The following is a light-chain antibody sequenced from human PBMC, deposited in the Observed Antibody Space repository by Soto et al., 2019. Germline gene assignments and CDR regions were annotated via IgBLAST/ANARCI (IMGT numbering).Light chain of an antibody. CDR2: EVT. Sequence: QSALTQPASVSGSPGQSITISCTGTSSGVGNYNLVSWYQQHPGKAPKLIIYEVTKRPSGISNRFSGSKSGNTAPLTTCGLQAEDEDDYRSWSYGGRTVVFGGGTKLTVL. V-gene: IGLV2-23*02. J-gene: IGLJ2*01. CDR3: WSYGGRTVV. CDR1: SSGVGNYNL.